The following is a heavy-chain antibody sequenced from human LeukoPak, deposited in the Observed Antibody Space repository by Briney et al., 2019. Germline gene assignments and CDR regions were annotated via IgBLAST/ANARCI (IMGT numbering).Heavy chain of an antibody. J-gene: IGHJ3*02. D-gene: IGHD4-17*01. CDR2: INPNSGGT. Sequence: ASVKVSCKASGYTFTGYYMHWVRQAPGQGLEWMGWINPNSGGTNYAQKFQGRVTMTRDTSISTAYMELSRLRSDDTAVYYCARIYTVIDAFDIWGQGTMVTISS. CDR3: ARIYTVIDAFDI. V-gene: IGHV1-2*02. CDR1: GYTFTGYY.